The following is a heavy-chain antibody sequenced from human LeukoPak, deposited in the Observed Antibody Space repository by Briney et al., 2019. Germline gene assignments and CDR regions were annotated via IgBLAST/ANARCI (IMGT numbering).Heavy chain of an antibody. CDR3: ARVCGGKRGGGRARVSRKNYYYYGMDV. V-gene: IGHV3-11*01. CDR2: ISSSGSTI. J-gene: IGHJ6*02. CDR1: GFTFSDYH. Sequence: PGGSLRLSCAASGFTFSDYHMSWIRQAPGKGLEWVSYISSSGSTIYYADSVKGRLTISRDNAKNSLYLQMNSLRAEDTAVYYCARVCGGKRGGGRARVSRKNYYYYGMDVWGQGTTVTVSS. D-gene: IGHD3-16*01.